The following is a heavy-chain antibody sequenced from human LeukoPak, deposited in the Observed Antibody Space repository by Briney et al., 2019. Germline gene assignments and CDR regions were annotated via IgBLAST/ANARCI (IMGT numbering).Heavy chain of an antibody. D-gene: IGHD3-10*01. Sequence: SETLSLTCTVSGGSISSGSYYWSWIRQPAGKGLEWIGRIYTSGSTNYNPSLKSRVTISVDTSKNQFSLKLSSVTAADTAVYYCARGLGVRGVMLVYWGQGTLVTVSS. J-gene: IGHJ4*02. CDR1: GGSISSGSYY. V-gene: IGHV4-61*02. CDR3: ARGLGVRGVMLVY. CDR2: IYTSGST.